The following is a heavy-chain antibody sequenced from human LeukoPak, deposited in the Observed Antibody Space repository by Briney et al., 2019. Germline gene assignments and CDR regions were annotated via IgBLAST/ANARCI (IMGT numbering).Heavy chain of an antibody. CDR3: ARGNSGYAKPDY. Sequence: GGSLRLSCAASGFAFSSYAMSWVRQAPGKGLEWVSTISNSDDSTYYADSVKGRFTISRDNSENTLYLQMNSLRAEDTAVYYCARGNSGYAKPDYWGQGTLVTVSS. CDR2: ISNSDDST. J-gene: IGHJ4*02. CDR1: GFAFSSYA. D-gene: IGHD5-12*01. V-gene: IGHV3-23*01.